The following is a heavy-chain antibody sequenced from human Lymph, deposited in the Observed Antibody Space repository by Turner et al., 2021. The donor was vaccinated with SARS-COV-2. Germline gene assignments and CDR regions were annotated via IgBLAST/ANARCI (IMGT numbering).Heavy chain of an antibody. Sequence: QVQLVQSVAELTKHGASVKVPCTASGYTFTSYGISWAQQAPGQGLEWMGWISVYNSNTNYAQKLQGRVTMTTDTSTSTAYMELRSLRSDDTAVYYCARFTASIEVTGRYFDYWGQGTLVTVSS. V-gene: IGHV1-18*01. CDR1: GYTFTSYG. D-gene: IGHD6-19*01. CDR2: ISVYNSNT. CDR3: ARFTASIEVTGRYFDY. J-gene: IGHJ4*02.